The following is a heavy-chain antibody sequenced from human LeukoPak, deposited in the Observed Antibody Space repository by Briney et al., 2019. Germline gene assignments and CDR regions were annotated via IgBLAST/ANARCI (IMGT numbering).Heavy chain of an antibody. CDR2: IYYSGST. V-gene: IGHV4-59*01. J-gene: IGHJ5*02. D-gene: IGHD3-10*01. CDR3: ARGVPITMVRGVSFWFDP. Sequence: SETLSPTCTVSGGSISSYYWSWIRQPPGKGLEWIGYIYYSGSTNYNPSLKSRVTISVDTSKNQFSLKLSSVTAADTAVYYCARGVPITMVRGVSFWFDPWGQGTLVTVSS. CDR1: GGSISSYY.